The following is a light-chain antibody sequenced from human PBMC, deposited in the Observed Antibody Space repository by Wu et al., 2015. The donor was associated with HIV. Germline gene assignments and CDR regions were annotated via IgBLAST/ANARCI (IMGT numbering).Light chain of an antibody. V-gene: IGKV3D-20*02. Sequence: EIVLTQSPATLSLSLGERATLSCGSSQSLAGNYLAWYQQKPGLAPRLLIYDASRRATGIPDRFSGSGSGTDFTLTISRLEPEDSAVYYCQQRSNWRVSFGQGTKLEIK. CDR3: QQRSNWRVS. CDR2: DAS. CDR1: QSLAGNY. J-gene: IGKJ2*03.